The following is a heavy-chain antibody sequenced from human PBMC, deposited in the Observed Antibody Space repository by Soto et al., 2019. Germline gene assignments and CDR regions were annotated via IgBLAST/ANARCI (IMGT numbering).Heavy chain of an antibody. CDR2: ISSTTNYI. V-gene: IGHV3-21*06. J-gene: IGHJ4*02. D-gene: IGHD1-7*01. Sequence: LRLSCASSGFTFTRYSMNWVRQAPGKGLEWVASISSTTNYIYYGESLKGRLTISRDNAKNSMYLQMNTLRAEDTAVYYCARESEELSSNLDDWGQGTLGTGS. CDR1: GFTFTRYS. CDR3: ARESEELSSNLDD.